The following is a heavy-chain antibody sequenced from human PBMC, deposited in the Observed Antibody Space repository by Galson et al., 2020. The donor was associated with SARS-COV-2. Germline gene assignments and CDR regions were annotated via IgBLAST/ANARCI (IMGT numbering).Heavy chain of an antibody. Sequence: ETSENLSLTCTVSGGSINSGGYFWTWIRQPPGKGLACIGSIFHSGSTNHNPSLKSRVTISVDTSKNQFSLKLNSVTAADTAVYYCARDHYGDYIDAFDIWGQGTMVTVSS. CDR3: ARDHYGDYIDAFDI. J-gene: IGHJ3*02. V-gene: IGHV4-31*03. D-gene: IGHD4-17*01. CDR2: IFHSGST. CDR1: GGSINSGGYF.